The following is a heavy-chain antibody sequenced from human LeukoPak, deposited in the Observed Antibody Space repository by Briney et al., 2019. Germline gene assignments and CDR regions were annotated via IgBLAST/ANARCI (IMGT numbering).Heavy chain of an antibody. CDR3: ARQGGYLYGNSFDP. CDR1: GGSISSGSYY. V-gene: IGHV4-39*01. CDR2: IYYSGST. Sequence: SETLSLTCTVSGGSISSGSYYCGWIRQPPGKGLEWIGSIYYSGSTYYNPSLKSRVTISVDTSKNQFSLKLSSVTAADTAVYYCARQGGYLYGNSFDPWGQGTLVTVSS. D-gene: IGHD3-22*01. J-gene: IGHJ5*02.